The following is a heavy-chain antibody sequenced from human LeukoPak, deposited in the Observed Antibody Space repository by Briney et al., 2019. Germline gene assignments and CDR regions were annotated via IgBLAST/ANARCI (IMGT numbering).Heavy chain of an antibody. Sequence: GGSLRLSCAASGFSFRDYPVNWVRQAPGKGLEWLSSITGSSHAMFYADSVRGRFTISRDNARNSLYLQMDSLRADDTAIYSCARDWSGSGWYYGMDVWDQGTTVTVSS. J-gene: IGHJ6*02. V-gene: IGHV3-21*01. CDR3: ARDWSGSGWYYGMDV. CDR2: ITGSSHAM. CDR1: GFSFRDYP. D-gene: IGHD6-19*01.